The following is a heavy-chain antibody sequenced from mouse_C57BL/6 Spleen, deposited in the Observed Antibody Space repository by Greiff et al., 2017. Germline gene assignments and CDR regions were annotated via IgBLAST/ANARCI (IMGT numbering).Heavy chain of an antibody. CDR1: GYTFTDYN. Sequence: VQLQQSGPELVKPGASVKIPCKASGYTFTDYNMDWVKQSHGKSLEWIGDINPNNGGTIYNQKFKGKATLTVDKSSNTAYMELRSLTSEDTAVYYCARGGIRGFAYWGQGTLVTVSA. J-gene: IGHJ3*01. CDR2: INPNNGGT. CDR3: ARGGIRGFAY. V-gene: IGHV1-18*01.